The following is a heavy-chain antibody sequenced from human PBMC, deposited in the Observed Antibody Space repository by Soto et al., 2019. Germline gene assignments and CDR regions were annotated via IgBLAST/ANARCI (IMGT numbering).Heavy chain of an antibody. CDR3: ARTIVATKYYYYYGMDV. V-gene: IGHV4-4*02. J-gene: IGHJ6*02. CDR1: GGSISSGNW. CDR2: IHHSGST. D-gene: IGHD5-12*01. Sequence: SETLSLTCAVSGGSISSGNWWSWVRQPPGKGLEWIGEIHHSGSTNYNPSLKSRVTISVDKSKNQFSLKVSSVTAADTAVYYCARTIVATKYYYYYGMDVWGQGTTVTVSS.